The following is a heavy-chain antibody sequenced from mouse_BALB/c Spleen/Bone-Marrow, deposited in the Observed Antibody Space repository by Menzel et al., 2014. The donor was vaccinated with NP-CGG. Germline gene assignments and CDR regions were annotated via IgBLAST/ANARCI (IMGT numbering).Heavy chain of an antibody. CDR2: INPYNGDT. Sequence: EVQLQQSGPELVKPGASVKISCKASGYSFTGYFMSWVKQSHGKSLEWIGRINPYNGDTFYNQKFKGKATLTVDKSSSTAHMELLSLTSEDSAVYYCGRDYGGDYYAMDYWGQGTSATVSS. J-gene: IGHJ4*01. CDR3: GRDYGGDYYAMDY. CDR1: GYSFTGYF. D-gene: IGHD1-1*01. V-gene: IGHV1-37*01.